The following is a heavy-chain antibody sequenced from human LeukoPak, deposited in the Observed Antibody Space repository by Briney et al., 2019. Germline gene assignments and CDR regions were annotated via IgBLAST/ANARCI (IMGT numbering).Heavy chain of an antibody. CDR1: GGSISNSDW. CDR2: IYHSGSS. D-gene: IGHD3-10*01. Sequence: SETLSLTCAVSGGSISNSDWWRWVRQPPGKGLGWIGEIYHSGSSNYNPSLQSRVTISVDKSKNQFSLKLSSVTAADTAVYYCANYKRGGEGTAFDIWGQGTMVTVSS. J-gene: IGHJ3*02. CDR3: ANYKRGGEGTAFDI. V-gene: IGHV4-4*02.